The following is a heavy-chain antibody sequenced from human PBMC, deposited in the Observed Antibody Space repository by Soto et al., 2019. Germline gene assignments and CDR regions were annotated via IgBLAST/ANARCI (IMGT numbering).Heavy chain of an antibody. V-gene: IGHV3-21*01. Sequence: GGPLRLSCAASGFTFSSYSMNWVRQAPGKGLEWVSSISSSSSYIYYADSVKGRFTISRDNAKNSLYLQMNSLRAEDTAVYYCARDVVPAPRPPDYYMDVWGKGTTVNVS. D-gene: IGHD2-2*01. J-gene: IGHJ6*03. CDR2: ISSSSSYI. CDR3: ARDVVPAPRPPDYYMDV. CDR1: GFTFSSYS.